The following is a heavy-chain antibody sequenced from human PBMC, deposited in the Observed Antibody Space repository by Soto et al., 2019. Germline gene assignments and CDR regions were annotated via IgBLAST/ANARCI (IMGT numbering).Heavy chain of an antibody. CDR3: GRGYCTSPSCHRAHYGLDV. CDR1: GYTFTTYY. CDR2: ISPDGGRT. V-gene: IGHV1-46*03. J-gene: IGHJ6*02. Sequence: QVQLVQSGAEVKKPGASVKVSCKASGYTFTTYYMHWVRQAPGQGLEWMGIISPDGGRTSYAQKFQGRVTMTRDTSTSTVYMELSSLRSEDTAVYYCGRGYCTSPSCHRAHYGLDVWGQGTTVTVSS. D-gene: IGHD2-2*01.